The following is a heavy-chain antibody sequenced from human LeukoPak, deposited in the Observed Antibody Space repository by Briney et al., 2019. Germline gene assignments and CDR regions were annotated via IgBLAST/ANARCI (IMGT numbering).Heavy chain of an antibody. CDR1: GASISSYY. J-gene: IGHJ4*02. CDR3: ARHWGTFDY. CDR2: IYTSGST. D-gene: IGHD7-27*01. V-gene: IGHV4-4*07. Sequence: SETLSLTCTVSGASISSYYWSWIRQPAWKGLEWIGRIYTSGSTNYSPSLKSRATISIDTSKNQFSLKLSSVTAADTAVYYCARHWGTFDYWGQGTLVTVSS.